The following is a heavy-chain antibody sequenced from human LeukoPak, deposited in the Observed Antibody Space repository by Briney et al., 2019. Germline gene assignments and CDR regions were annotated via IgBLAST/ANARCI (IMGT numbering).Heavy chain of an antibody. Sequence: SETLSLTCAVYGGSFSGYYWSWIRQPPGKGLEWIGEINHSGSTNYNPSLKSRVTISVDTSKNQFSLKLSSVTAADTAMYYCARPAYGSVPPYVYMDVWGKGTTVTVSS. CDR2: INHSGST. CDR1: GGSFSGYY. J-gene: IGHJ6*03. D-gene: IGHD3-10*01. CDR3: ARPAYGSVPPYVYMDV. V-gene: IGHV4-34*01.